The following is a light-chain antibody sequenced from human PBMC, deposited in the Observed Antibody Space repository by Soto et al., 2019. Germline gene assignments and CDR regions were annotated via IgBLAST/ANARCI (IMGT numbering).Light chain of an antibody. V-gene: IGLV1-40*01. CDR1: SSNVGAASD. Sequence: QAVVTQPPSVSGAPGQRVTISCSGSSSNVGAASDVYWYQQLPGTAPRLLISVNNKRPSGVPDRFSGSKSGTSASLAITGLRPEDEADYYCQSYDDTLSGSWVFGTGTKLTV. CDR2: VNN. J-gene: IGLJ1*01. CDR3: QSYDDTLSGSWV.